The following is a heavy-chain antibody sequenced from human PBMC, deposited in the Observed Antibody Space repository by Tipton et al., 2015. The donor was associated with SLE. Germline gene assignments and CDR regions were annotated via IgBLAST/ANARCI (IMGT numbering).Heavy chain of an antibody. J-gene: IGHJ4*02. D-gene: IGHD5-12*01. CDR3: ARIRGYGGYDPFDY. CDR2: IYSGGST. Sequence: SLRLSCAASGFTVSSSYMSWVRQAPGKGLEWVSIIYSGGSTYYADSVKGRFTISRDNAKNSLYLQMNSLRAEDTALYYCARIRGYGGYDPFDYWGQGTLVTVSS. CDR1: GFTVSSSY. V-gene: IGHV3-66*01.